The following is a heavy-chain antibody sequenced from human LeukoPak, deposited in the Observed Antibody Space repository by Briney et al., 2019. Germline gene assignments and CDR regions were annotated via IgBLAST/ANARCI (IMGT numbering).Heavy chain of an antibody. D-gene: IGHD6-13*01. CDR3: ACQYSSSWYSWFDP. V-gene: IGHV4-34*01. J-gene: IGHJ5*02. CDR2: INHSGST. CDR1: GGSFSGYY. Sequence: SETLSLTCAVYGGSFSGYYWSWIRQPPGKGLEWIGEINHSGSTNCNPSLKSRVTISVDTSKNQFSLKLSSVTAADTAVYYCACQYSSSWYSWFDPWGQGTLVTVSS.